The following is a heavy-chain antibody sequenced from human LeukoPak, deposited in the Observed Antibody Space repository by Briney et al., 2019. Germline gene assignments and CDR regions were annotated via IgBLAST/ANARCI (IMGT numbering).Heavy chain of an antibody. CDR2: ITSGECV. J-gene: IGHJ6*03. Sequence: GGSLRLTCAVSGFTFSAYSMNWVRQAPGKGLEWVSSITSGECVSFAYSLNGRFTISTDNAKSSLYLQMNSLRAEDTAVYYCARGGFNMVRGVIIPSNSFYYYMDIRRKGTTVTVSS. CDR1: GFTFSAYS. D-gene: IGHD3-10*01. V-gene: IGHV3-21*01. CDR3: ARGGFNMVRGVIIPSNSFYYYMDI.